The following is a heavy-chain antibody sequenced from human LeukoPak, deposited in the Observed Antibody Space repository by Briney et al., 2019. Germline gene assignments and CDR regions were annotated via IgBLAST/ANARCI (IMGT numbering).Heavy chain of an antibody. CDR3: ATDQGGYNSHFDY. CDR1: GGTFSSYA. J-gene: IGHJ4*02. CDR2: IIPILGLV. V-gene: IGHV1-69*04. D-gene: IGHD5-12*01. Sequence: SVKVSCKASGGTFSSYAISWVRQAPGQGLEWMGRIIPILGLVNYAQKFQGRVTITADKSTTTAYMQLSSLRSEDTAVYYCATDQGGYNSHFDYWGQGTLVTVST.